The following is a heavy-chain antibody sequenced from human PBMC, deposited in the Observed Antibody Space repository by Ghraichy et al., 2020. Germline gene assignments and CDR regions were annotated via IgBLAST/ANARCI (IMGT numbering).Heavy chain of an antibody. Sequence: GRSLRLSCAASGFSFSSNGMHWVRQAPGKGLEWVAVIWFDGSNKHYAESVKGRFTISRDNSKDTLYLQMNSLRAEDTAIYYCASGLGYYYFAMDVWGQGTTVTVSS. J-gene: IGHJ6*02. CDR1: GFSFSSNG. V-gene: IGHV3-33*01. CDR3: ASGLGYYYFAMDV. D-gene: IGHD6-6*01. CDR2: IWFDGSNK.